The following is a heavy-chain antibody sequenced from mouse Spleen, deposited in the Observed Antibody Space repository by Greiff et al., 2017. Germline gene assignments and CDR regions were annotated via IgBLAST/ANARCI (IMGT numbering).Heavy chain of an antibody. CDR2: IYPGDGDT. D-gene: IGHD2-1*01. J-gene: IGHJ4*01. CDR1: GYAFSSSW. Sequence: VKLVESGPELVKPGASVKISCKASGYAFSSSWMNWVKQRPGKGLEWIGRIYPGDGDTNYNGKFEGKATLTADKSSSTAYMQLSSLTSEDSAVYFCARDGNYDAMDYWGQGTSVTVSS. CDR3: ARDGNYDAMDY. V-gene: IGHV1-82*01.